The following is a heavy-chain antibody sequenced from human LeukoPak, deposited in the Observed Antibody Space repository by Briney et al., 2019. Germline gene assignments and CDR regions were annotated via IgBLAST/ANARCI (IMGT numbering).Heavy chain of an antibody. V-gene: IGHV1-69*05. CDR2: IIPIFGTA. CDR3: ARSPNAPYYDSSGYPEDY. J-gene: IGHJ4*02. CDR1: GYTFTSYD. Sequence: SVKVSCKASGYTFTSYDINWVRQATGQGLEWMGGIIPIFGTANYAQKFQGRVTITTDESTSTAYMELSSLRSEDTAVYYCARSPNAPYYDSSGYPEDYWGQGTLVTVSS. D-gene: IGHD3-22*01.